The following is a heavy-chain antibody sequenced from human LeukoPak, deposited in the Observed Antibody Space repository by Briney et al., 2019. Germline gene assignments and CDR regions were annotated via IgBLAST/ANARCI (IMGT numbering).Heavy chain of an antibody. CDR2: ISSSSSYI. D-gene: IGHD1-26*01. J-gene: IGHJ4*02. Sequence: AGGSLRLSCAASGFTFSSYSMNWVRQAPGKGLEWVSSISSSSSYIYYADSVRGRFTISRDNAKNSLYLQMNSLRAEDTAVYYCARDLVGATQGFDYWGQGALVTVSS. CDR1: GFTFSSYS. CDR3: ARDLVGATQGFDY. V-gene: IGHV3-21*01.